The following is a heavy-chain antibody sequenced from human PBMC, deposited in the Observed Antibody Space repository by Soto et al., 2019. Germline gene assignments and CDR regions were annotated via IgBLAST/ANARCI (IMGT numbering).Heavy chain of an antibody. CDR1: GFTFSSYA. J-gene: IGHJ3*02. Sequence: EVQLLESGGGLVQPGGSLRLSCAASGFTFSSYAMSWVRQAPGKGLEWVSAISGSGGSTYYADSVKGRFTISRDNPKNTLYLQMNSLRAEDTAVYYCAKHLGSRNAFDIWGQGTMVTVSS. CDR2: ISGSGGST. CDR3: AKHLGSRNAFDI. V-gene: IGHV3-23*01. D-gene: IGHD7-27*01.